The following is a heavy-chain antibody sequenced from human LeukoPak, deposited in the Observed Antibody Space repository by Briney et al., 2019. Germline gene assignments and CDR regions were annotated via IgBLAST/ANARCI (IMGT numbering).Heavy chain of an antibody. V-gene: IGHV3-30*18. D-gene: IGHD5-18*01. Sequence: PGGSLRLSCAASGFTFSSYGMHWVRQAPGKGLEWVAVISIDESNKYYADSVKGRFTISRDNSKNTLYLQMNSLRAEDTAVYYCAKVERRRGYSYIYYYYYGMDVWGQGTTVTVSS. CDR3: AKVERRRGYSYIYYYYYGMDV. CDR1: GFTFSSYG. CDR2: ISIDESNK. J-gene: IGHJ6*02.